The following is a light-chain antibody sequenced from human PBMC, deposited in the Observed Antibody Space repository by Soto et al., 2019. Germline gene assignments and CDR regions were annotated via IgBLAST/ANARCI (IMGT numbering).Light chain of an antibody. V-gene: IGKV4-1*01. J-gene: IGKJ1*01. Sequence: DIVMTQSPDSLAVSLGERATINCKSSQSVLYSSNKKNYLAWYQQKSGQSPKVLIYWASTRESGVPDRFSGSGSGKDFTLTISSLQAEDAAVYYWQQSYSTPRTFGQGTKVEIK. CDR1: QSVLYSSNKKNY. CDR2: WAS. CDR3: QQSYSTPRT.